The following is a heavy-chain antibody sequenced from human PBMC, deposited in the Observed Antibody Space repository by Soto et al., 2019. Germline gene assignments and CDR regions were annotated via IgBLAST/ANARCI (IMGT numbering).Heavy chain of an antibody. CDR1: GYIFTAYS. V-gene: IGHV1-46*01. D-gene: IGHD2-15*01. CDR3: AREENCSDGICYSEYFQR. J-gene: IGHJ1*01. CDR2: VNPSGGST. Sequence: QVQLVQSGAEVKKPGASVKVSCKASGYIFTAYSMHWVRQAPRQGLEWMGVVNPSGGSTNYAQKCQGRINMTRDTSTSKVYMDLSSLTSEDTAVYYCAREENCSDGICYSEYFQRWGQGTLVTVSS.